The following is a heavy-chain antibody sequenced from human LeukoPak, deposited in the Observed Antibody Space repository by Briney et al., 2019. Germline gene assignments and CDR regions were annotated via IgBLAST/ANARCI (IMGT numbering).Heavy chain of an antibody. CDR3: AKEGRSLQTY. Sequence: GGSLRLSCAASGFMFSSNWMSWVRLAPGKGLEWVANIKEHGTETYYVDSVKGRFTISRDNAKNSLYLQMNSLRVEDTAVYYCAKEGRSLQTYWGQGTLVTVSS. V-gene: IGHV3-7*03. J-gene: IGHJ4*02. CDR1: GFMFSSNW. CDR2: IKEHGTET. D-gene: IGHD5-24*01.